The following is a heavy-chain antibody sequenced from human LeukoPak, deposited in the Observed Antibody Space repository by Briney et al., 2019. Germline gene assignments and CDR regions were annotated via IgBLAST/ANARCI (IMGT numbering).Heavy chain of an antibody. D-gene: IGHD6-13*01. CDR3: AKIGIAAMDY. Sequence: GGSLRLSCAASGFTFSSYAMSWVRQVPGKGLEWVSATSGSGGSTYYADSVKGRFTISRDNSKNTLYLQMNSLRAEDTAVYYCAKIGIAAMDYWGQGTLVTVSS. J-gene: IGHJ4*02. V-gene: IGHV3-23*01. CDR2: TSGSGGST. CDR1: GFTFSSYA.